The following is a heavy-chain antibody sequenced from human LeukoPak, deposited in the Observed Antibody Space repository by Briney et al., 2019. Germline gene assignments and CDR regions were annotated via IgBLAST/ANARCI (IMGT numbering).Heavy chain of an antibody. Sequence: PGESLKISCKGSGYSFPNYWIGWVRQMPGKGLECLGILYPGDSDTRYSPSFQGQVTISADKSISTAYLQWSSLKASDTAMYYCASRLRERFDSWGQGTLVTVSS. CDR2: LYPGDSDT. D-gene: IGHD5-12*01. CDR3: ASRLRERFDS. V-gene: IGHV5-51*01. CDR1: GYSFPNYW. J-gene: IGHJ4*02.